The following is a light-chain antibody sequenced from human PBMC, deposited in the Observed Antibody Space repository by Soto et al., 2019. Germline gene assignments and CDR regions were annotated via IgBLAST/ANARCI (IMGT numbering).Light chain of an antibody. CDR2: AAS. Sequence: EIMLTLSPVTLFLSPGQRATLSCRASQSVSVNSLAWYQQKGGQAPRLLIYAASTRATGVPDRFSGTGSGIDFVLTISRLLSDDSAVYYCQQYGGSPSTFGPGTKVDIK. CDR1: QSVSVNS. V-gene: IGKV3-20*01. CDR3: QQYGGSPST. J-gene: IGKJ3*01.